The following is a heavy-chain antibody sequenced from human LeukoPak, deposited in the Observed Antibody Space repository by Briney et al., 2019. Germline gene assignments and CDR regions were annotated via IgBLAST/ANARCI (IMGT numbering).Heavy chain of an antibody. D-gene: IGHD1-26*01. CDR1: GFTLSHYW. J-gene: IGHJ5*02. V-gene: IGHV3-7*01. Sequence: GGSLRLSCSAFGFTLSHYWMTWVRQAPGKGLEWVSSIKEDGSEKSYVDSVKGRFTISRDNAKNSLYLQMNSLGAEDTAVDYCVRGGSYTFDPWGQGILVTVSS. CDR3: VRGGSYTFDP. CDR2: IKEDGSEK.